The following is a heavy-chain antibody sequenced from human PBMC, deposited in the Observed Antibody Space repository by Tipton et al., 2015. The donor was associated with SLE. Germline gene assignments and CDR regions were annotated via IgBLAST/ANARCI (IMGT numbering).Heavy chain of an antibody. V-gene: IGHV4-39*01. CDR2: IYYTGST. D-gene: IGHD3-3*01. Sequence: GLVKPSETLSLTCTVSGASISNISFSWDWIRLPPGKGLEWIGRIYYTGSTSYNPSVKCLVTMSVDPSKNLFSLKLISVTAADTAIYYCARHYDFRGYNFFDPWGRGTLVTVSS. J-gene: IGHJ5*02. CDR3: ARHYDFRGYNFFDP. CDR1: GASISNISFS.